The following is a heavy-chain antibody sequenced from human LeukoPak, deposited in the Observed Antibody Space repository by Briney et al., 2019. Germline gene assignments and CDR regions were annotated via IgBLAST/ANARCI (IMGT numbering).Heavy chain of an antibody. V-gene: IGHV3-33*01. J-gene: IGHJ4*02. Sequence: PGGSLRLSCAASGFTFSNFGMHWVRQAPGKGLEWVAFIWPGGNSEFYADSVRGRFTISRDNSMNTLYLQMNSLRADDTAVYHCARDPPGSDYHLDYWGQGTLVTVSS. CDR3: ARDPPGSDYHLDY. CDR2: IWPGGNSE. D-gene: IGHD4-17*01. CDR1: GFTFSNFG.